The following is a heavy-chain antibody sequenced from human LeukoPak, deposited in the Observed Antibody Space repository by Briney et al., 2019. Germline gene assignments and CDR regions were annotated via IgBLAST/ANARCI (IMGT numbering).Heavy chain of an antibody. CDR3: ARDVHYYDSSGYSLYGMDV. CDR1: GFTFSSYE. V-gene: IGHV3-48*03. J-gene: IGHJ6*02. Sequence: PGGSLRLSCAASGFTFSSYEMNWVRQAPGKGLEWVSYISSSGSTIYYADSVKGRFTISRDNAKNSLYLQMNSLRAEDTAVYYCARDVHYYDSSGYSLYGMDVWGQGTTVTVSS. CDR2: ISSSGSTI. D-gene: IGHD3-22*01.